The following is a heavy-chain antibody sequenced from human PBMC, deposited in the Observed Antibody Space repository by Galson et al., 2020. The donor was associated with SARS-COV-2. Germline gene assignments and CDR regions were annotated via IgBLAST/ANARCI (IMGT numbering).Heavy chain of an antibody. V-gene: IGHV1-2*02. CDR3: ARRNTNSWRFDY. Sequence: ASVKVSCKASVYTFTDYNIHWVRQVPGQGLEWMGWINPNSGGTNSAQKFQGRVTMTSDTSITTAYMELSRLRSDDMAVYYCARRNTNSWRFDYWGQGTLVTVSS. CDR1: VYTFTDYN. CDR2: INPNSGGT. D-gene: IGHD6-13*01. J-gene: IGHJ4*02.